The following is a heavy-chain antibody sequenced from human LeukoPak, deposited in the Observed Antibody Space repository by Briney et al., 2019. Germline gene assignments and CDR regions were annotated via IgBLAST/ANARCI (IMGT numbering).Heavy chain of an antibody. CDR2: INPNSGGT. CDR1: GYTFTSYY. Sequence: EASVKVSCKASGYTFTSYYMHWVRQAPGQGLEWMGWINPNSGGTNYPQKFQGRVTMTRDTSIGTAYMELSRLRSDDTAVYYCARGSRLVVPAAIPGAWFDPWGQGTLVTVSS. CDR3: ARGSRLVVPAAIPGAWFDP. D-gene: IGHD2-2*02. J-gene: IGHJ5*02. V-gene: IGHV1-2*02.